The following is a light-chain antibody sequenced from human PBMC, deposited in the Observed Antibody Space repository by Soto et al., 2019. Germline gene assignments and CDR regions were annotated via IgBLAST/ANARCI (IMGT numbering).Light chain of an antibody. CDR2: GAS. J-gene: IGKJ1*01. Sequence: EIVLTQSPGTLSLSPGERATLSCRASQSVSSNYLAWYQQKPGQAPRLLISGASSRATGIPDRFSGSGSGTDFALTISRLEPEDSAVFYCQQYGTSQWTFGRGTKVDIK. CDR1: QSVSSNY. V-gene: IGKV3-20*01. CDR3: QQYGTSQWT.